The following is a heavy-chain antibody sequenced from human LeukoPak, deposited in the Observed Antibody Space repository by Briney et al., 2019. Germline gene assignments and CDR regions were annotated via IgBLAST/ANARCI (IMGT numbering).Heavy chain of an antibody. CDR2: ISTYNGNT. V-gene: IGHV1-18*01. Sequence: SVKVSCKASGYTFTSYDINWVRQATGQGLEWMGWISTYNGNTNYIQKLQGRVTVTTDTSTSTIYMELRSLRSDDTAVYYCARGDDAFDFWGQGTMVTVSS. CDR3: ARGDDAFDF. J-gene: IGHJ3*01. CDR1: GYTFTSYD.